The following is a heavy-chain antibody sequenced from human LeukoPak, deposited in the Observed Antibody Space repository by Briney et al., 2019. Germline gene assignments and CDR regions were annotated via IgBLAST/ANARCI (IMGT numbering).Heavy chain of an antibody. Sequence: GGSLRLSCAASGFTFSSYWMSWVRQAPGKGLEWVANIKQDGSEKYYVDSVKGRFTISRDNAKNSLSLQMNSLRAEDTAVCYCARPLMYYYGSETYFWFDPWGQGTLVTVSS. J-gene: IGHJ5*02. CDR3: ARPLMYYYGSETYFWFDP. V-gene: IGHV3-7*01. D-gene: IGHD3-10*01. CDR2: IKQDGSEK. CDR1: GFTFSSYW.